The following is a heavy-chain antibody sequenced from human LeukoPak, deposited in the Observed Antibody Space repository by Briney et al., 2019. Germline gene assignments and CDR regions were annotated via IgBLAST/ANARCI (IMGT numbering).Heavy chain of an antibody. CDR3: GTDGGLLPYYFTH. Sequence: PGGSLRLSCAASGFIFPNAWIHWVRQAPGKGLEWVGRIKNKNSGRTTNYIAPVKGRFTISRDDSRNTLYLEMDSLKTEDTAVYYSGTDGGLLPYYFTHWGQGTLVTVSS. J-gene: IGHJ1*01. V-gene: IGHV3-15*01. CDR2: IKNKNSGRTT. D-gene: IGHD3-10*01. CDR1: GFIFPNAW.